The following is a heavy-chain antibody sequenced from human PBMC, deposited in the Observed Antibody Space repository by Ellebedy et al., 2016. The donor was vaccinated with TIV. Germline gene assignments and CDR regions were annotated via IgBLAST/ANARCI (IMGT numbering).Heavy chain of an antibody. Sequence: MPSETLSLTCTVSGYSISSGYCWGWTRQPPGKGLEWIGSIYHSGSTSYNPSLKSRFTVSVDTSKNQFSLKLSSVTAADTAVYYCAGDYGNTRNYFDHWGQGSLVTVSS. J-gene: IGHJ4*02. CDR1: GYSISSGYC. CDR3: AGDYGNTRNYFDH. D-gene: IGHD4-17*01. V-gene: IGHV4-38-2*02. CDR2: IYHSGST.